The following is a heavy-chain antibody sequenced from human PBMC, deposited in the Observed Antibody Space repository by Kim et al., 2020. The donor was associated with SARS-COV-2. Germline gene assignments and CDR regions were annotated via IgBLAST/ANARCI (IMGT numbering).Heavy chain of an antibody. D-gene: IGHD3-3*01. V-gene: IGHV3-49*03. Sequence: SLRLSCTASGFTFGDYAMSWFRQAPGKGLEWVGFIRSKAYGGTTEYAASVKGRFTISRDDSKSIPYLQMNSLKTEDTAVYYCTRDDFWSGYPTYWGQGTLVTVSS. J-gene: IGHJ4*02. CDR1: GFTFGDYA. CDR3: TRDDFWSGYPTY. CDR2: IRSKAYGGTT.